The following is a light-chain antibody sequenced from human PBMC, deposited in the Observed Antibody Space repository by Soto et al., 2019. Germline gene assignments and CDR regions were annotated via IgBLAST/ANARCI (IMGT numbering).Light chain of an antibody. CDR1: QSVSSY. CDR2: DAS. Sequence: IVLEKSPATLSLSPRERATLSCRASQSVSSYLAWYQQKPGQAPRLLIYDASNRATGIPARFSGSGSGTDFTLTIGSLEPEDFAFYYCQLRSNLLRTFGQGTKVDIK. V-gene: IGKV3-11*01. J-gene: IGKJ1*01. CDR3: QLRSNLLRT.